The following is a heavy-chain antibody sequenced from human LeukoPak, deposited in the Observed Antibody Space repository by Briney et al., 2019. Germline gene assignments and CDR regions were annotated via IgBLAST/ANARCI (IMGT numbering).Heavy chain of an antibody. Sequence: PGGSLRLSCAASGFIFNKFDMTWVRQAPGKGLEWVSLISSDDSATYYADSVKGRFTISRDNSKDTLYLQMNSLRAEDTAVYYCVKGGWVDYWGQGTLVTASS. J-gene: IGHJ4*02. CDR2: ISSDDSAT. CDR1: GFIFNKFD. CDR3: VKGGWVDY. V-gene: IGHV3-23*01. D-gene: IGHD6-19*01.